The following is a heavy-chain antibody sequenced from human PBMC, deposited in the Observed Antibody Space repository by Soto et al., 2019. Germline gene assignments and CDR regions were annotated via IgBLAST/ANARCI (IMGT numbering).Heavy chain of an antibody. CDR3: AHSGTTRSWTRGSRFDP. CDR2: IYWNDDK. V-gene: IGHV2-5*01. CDR1: AFSLSTSGVG. J-gene: IGHJ5*02. Sequence: SGPTLVNPTQTLTLTCTFSAFSLSTSGVGVGWIRQPPGKALEWLALIYWNDDKRYSPSLKSRLTITKDTSNDQVVLTMTNMDPIDTATYYCAHSGTTRSWTRGSRFDPWGQGTLVTVYS. D-gene: IGHD6-13*01.